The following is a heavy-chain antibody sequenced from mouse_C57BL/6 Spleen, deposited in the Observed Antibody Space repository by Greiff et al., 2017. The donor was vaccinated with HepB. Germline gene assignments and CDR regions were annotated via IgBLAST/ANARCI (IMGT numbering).Heavy chain of an antibody. J-gene: IGHJ4*01. Sequence: VQLQQSGAELAKPGASVKLSCKASGYTFTSYWMHWVKQRPGQGLEWIGYINPSSGYTKYNQKFKDKATLTADKSSSPAYMQLSSLTYSDSAVYYCARPRYRYAMDYWGQGTSVTVSS. CDR3: ARPRYRYAMDY. D-gene: IGHD1-1*01. V-gene: IGHV1-7*01. CDR1: GYTFTSYW. CDR2: INPSSGYT.